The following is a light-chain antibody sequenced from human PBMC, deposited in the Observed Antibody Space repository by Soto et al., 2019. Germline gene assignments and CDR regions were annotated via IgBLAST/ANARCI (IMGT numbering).Light chain of an antibody. J-gene: IGKJ2*01. Sequence: GDRVTITCRASQGIAGRVAWYQQKPGKAPKLLYAASSLQSGVPLRFSGSGSGTDFTLTITNLQPEDFATYYCQQVNSSPYTFGWGTKLEI. V-gene: IGKV1-12*01. CDR2: AAS. CDR1: QGIAGR. CDR3: QQVNSSPYT.